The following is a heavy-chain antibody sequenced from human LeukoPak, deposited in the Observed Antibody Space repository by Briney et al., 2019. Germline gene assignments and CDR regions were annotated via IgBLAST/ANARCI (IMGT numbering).Heavy chain of an antibody. CDR2: IKQDGSEK. Sequence: YXMSWVRQAPGXGLEWGANIKQDGSEKYYVDSVKGRFTISRDNAKNSLYLQMNSLRAEDTAVYYCARADGVTGTEDYWGQGTLVTVSS. J-gene: IGHJ4*02. CDR1: YX. CDR3: ARADGVTGTEDY. D-gene: IGHD1-20*01. V-gene: IGHV3-7*01.